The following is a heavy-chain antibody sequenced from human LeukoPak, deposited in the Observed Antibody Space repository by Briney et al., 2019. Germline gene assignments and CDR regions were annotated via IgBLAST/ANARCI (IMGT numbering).Heavy chain of an antibody. V-gene: IGHV3-30*04. CDR2: ISYDGSKK. Sequence: GGSLRLSCAASGFTFSSYAMHWVRQAPGKGLEWVAVISYDGSKKEHADPVKGRSTIARDNSQNTLYLQMNSLRAEDTAVYYCARDLGQYYDTSDNWFDPWGQGTLVTVSS. CDR3: ARDLGQYYDTSDNWFDP. D-gene: IGHD3-22*01. J-gene: IGHJ5*02. CDR1: GFTFSSYA.